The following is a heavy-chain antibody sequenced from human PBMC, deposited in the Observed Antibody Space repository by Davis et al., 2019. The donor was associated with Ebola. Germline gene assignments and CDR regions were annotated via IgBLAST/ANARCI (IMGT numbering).Heavy chain of an antibody. D-gene: IGHD6-13*01. CDR1: GYTFTNYG. V-gene: IGHV1-18*04. Sequence: ASVKVSCKASGYTFTNYGITWVRQAPGQGLEWMGWINPHNGNTNYAQKLQGRVTMTTDTSTSTAYMELRSLRSDDTAVYYCARGDPIAEFDYWGQGTLVTVSS. CDR2: INPHNGNT. J-gene: IGHJ4*02. CDR3: ARGDPIAEFDY.